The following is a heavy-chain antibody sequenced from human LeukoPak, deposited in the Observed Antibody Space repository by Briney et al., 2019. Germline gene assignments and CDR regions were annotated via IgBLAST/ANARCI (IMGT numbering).Heavy chain of an antibody. CDR2: IYYSGST. CDR3: ARVGPPFYDNGAGAFDI. J-gene: IGHJ3*02. Sequence: SETLSLTCTVSGGSISSSSYYWGWIRQPPGKGLEWIGSIYYSGSTYYNPSLKSRVTISVDTSKNQFSLKLSSVTAADTAVYYCARVGPPFYDNGAGAFDIWGQGTMVTVSS. CDR1: GGSISSSSYY. V-gene: IGHV4-39*07. D-gene: IGHD3-22*01.